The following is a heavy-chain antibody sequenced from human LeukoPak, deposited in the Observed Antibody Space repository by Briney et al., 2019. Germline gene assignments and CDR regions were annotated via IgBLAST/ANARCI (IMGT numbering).Heavy chain of an antibody. D-gene: IGHD5-12*01. J-gene: IGHJ5*02. CDR2: IYTSGDT. V-gene: IGHV4-61*02. CDR1: GYSISNNFY. CDR3: ARVGPYIEVDP. Sequence: SETLSLTCTVSGYSISNNFYWAWIRQPAGKGLEWIGRIYTSGDTDYNPSLKSRVTISVDTSKNQFSLQLSSLTASDTAVYYCARVGPYIEVDPWGQGTLVIVSS.